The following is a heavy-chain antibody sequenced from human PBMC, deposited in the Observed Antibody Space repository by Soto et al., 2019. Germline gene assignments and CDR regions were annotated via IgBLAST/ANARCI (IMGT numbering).Heavy chain of an antibody. Sequence: SVKVSCKASGDTFSSYAISWVRQAPGQGLEWMGGIIPIFGTANYAQKFQGRVTITADESTSTAYMELSSLRSEDTAVYYCARGGSVGRYNWFDPWGQGTLVTVSS. CDR1: GDTFSSYA. V-gene: IGHV1-69*13. D-gene: IGHD3-16*01. CDR2: IIPIFGTA. CDR3: ARGGSVGRYNWFDP. J-gene: IGHJ5*02.